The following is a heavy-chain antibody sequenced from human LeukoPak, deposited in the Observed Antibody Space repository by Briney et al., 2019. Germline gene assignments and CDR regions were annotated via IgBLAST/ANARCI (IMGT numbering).Heavy chain of an antibody. V-gene: IGHV3-30*02. CDR1: GFTVSSNS. Sequence: GGSLRLSCTVSGFTVSSNSMSWVRQAPGKGLEWVAFIRYDGSNKYYADSVKGRFTISRDNSKNTLYLQMNSLRAEDTAVYYCAKAGRRDGYNHFDYWGQGTLVTVSS. J-gene: IGHJ4*02. CDR2: IRYDGSNK. D-gene: IGHD5-24*01. CDR3: AKAGRRDGYNHFDY.